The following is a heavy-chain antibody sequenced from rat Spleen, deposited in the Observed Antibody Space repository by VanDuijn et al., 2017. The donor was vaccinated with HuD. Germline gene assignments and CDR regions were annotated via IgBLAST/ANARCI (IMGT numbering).Heavy chain of an antibody. V-gene: IGHV5S13*01. CDR1: GFTFSSYD. J-gene: IGHJ3*01. D-gene: IGHD1-6*01. CDR3: TRGGFTTDYYYVGWFAY. CDR2: INSGGGNT. Sequence: EVQLVESGGGLVQPGRSMKLSCTASGFTFSSYDMAWVRQAPTKGLEWVASINSGGGNTYYRDSVKGRFTISRDNAKNTQYLQMDSLRSEDTATYYCTRGGFTTDYYYVGWFAYWGQGTLVTVSS.